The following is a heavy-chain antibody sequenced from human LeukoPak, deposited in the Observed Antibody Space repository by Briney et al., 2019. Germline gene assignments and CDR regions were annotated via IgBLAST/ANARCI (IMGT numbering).Heavy chain of an antibody. CDR2: FDPEDGET. CDR3: ATLAAAGHGADY. Sequence: ASVKVSCKVSGYTLTELSMHWVRQAPGKGPEWMGGFDPEDGETIYAQKFQGRVTMTEDTSTDTAYMELSSLRSEDTAVYYCATLAAAGHGADYWGQGTLVTVSS. V-gene: IGHV1-24*01. J-gene: IGHJ4*02. D-gene: IGHD6-13*01. CDR1: GYTLTELS.